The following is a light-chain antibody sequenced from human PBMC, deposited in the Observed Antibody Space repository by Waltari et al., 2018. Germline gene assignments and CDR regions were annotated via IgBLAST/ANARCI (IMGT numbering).Light chain of an antibody. Sequence: EVVMTQSPATLSVSPGEIASPSCRASQSIATNLAWYQQTPGQPPRLLVYDASTRAPSIPARFKGSGSGTEFTLTISSLQSEDSAVYYCQQYNRWPPITFGQGTRLEI. CDR1: QSIATN. CDR3: QQYNRWPPIT. CDR2: DAS. J-gene: IGKJ5*01. V-gene: IGKV3-15*01.